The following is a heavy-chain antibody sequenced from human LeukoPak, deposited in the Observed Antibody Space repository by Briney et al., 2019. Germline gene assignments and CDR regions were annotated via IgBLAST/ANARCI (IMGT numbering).Heavy chain of an antibody. CDR3: ASRIRGYSYGYGGFDY. Sequence: SETLSLTCAFSGYSISSGYYWGWIRQPPGKGLEWIGGIYHSGSTYYNPSLKSRVTISVDTSKNQFSLKLSSVTAADTAVYYCASRIRGYSYGYGGFDYWGQGTLVTVSS. CDR2: IYHSGST. V-gene: IGHV4-38-2*01. D-gene: IGHD5-18*01. CDR1: GYSISSGYY. J-gene: IGHJ4*02.